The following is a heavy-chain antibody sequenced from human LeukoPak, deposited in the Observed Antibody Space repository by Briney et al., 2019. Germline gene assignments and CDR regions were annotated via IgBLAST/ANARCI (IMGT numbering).Heavy chain of an antibody. Sequence: PLGTLSLTCSVSLVSTYSGIYYWAWTRQPPGKGRVCIGSIYYNEDTFHNPSLKSRLTISVETSAHHFSLRLTSVTAADTATYYCARQLAGGNDGFDVWGQGTVVTVS. CDR2: IYYNEDT. CDR3: ARQLAGGNDGFDV. CDR1: LVSTYSGIYY. D-gene: IGHD2-8*02. V-gene: IGHV4-39*01. J-gene: IGHJ3*01.